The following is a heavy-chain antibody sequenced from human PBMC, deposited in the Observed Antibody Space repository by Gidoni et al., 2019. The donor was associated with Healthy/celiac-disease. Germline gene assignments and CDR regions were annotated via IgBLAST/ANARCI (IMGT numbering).Heavy chain of an antibody. J-gene: IGHJ6*03. Sequence: VQLVESGGGLVQPGGSLRLSCAASCFTFSSSAMNWVRQAPGKGLEGVSYISSSGSTIYYADSVKGRFTISRDNAKNSLYLQMNSLRAEDTAVYYCARDGSNILYYYYYMDVWGKGTTVTVSS. CDR3: ARDGSNILYYYYYMDV. CDR1: CFTFSSSA. V-gene: IGHV3-48*03. CDR2: ISSSGSTI. D-gene: IGHD1-26*01.